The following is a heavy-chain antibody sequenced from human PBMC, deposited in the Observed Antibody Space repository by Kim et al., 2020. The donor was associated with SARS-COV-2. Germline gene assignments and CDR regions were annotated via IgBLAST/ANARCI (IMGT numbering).Heavy chain of an antibody. V-gene: IGHV1-2*06. D-gene: IGHD3-10*01. J-gene: IGHJ4*02. CDR1: GYTFSGNY. Sequence: ASVKVSCKASGYTFSGNYIHWVRQAPGQGLEWMGRINPNTGGTDYAQKFQGRVTMTRDTSISTAYMELSSLRSDDTAMYYCVNDAYGSGSSQIRDWGQGT. CDR2: INPNTGGT. CDR3: VNDAYGSGSSQIRD.